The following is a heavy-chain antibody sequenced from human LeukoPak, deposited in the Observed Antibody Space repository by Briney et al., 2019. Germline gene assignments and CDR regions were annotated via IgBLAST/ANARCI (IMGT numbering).Heavy chain of an antibody. CDR2: IYPGDSDT. CDR3: ARRTYCGGDCYLPFDY. J-gene: IGHJ4*02. Sequence: GESLKISCKGSGYSFTSYWIGWARQMPGKGLEWMGIIYPGDSDTRYSPSFQGQVTISADKSISTAYLQWSSLKASDTAMYYCARRTYCGGDCYLPFDYWGQGTLVTVSS. V-gene: IGHV5-51*01. D-gene: IGHD2-21*01. CDR1: GYSFTSYW.